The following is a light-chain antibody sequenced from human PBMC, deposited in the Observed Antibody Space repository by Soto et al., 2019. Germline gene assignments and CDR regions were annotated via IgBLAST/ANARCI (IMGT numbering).Light chain of an antibody. J-gene: IGKJ4*01. V-gene: IGKV3-20*01. CDR1: QSVSSSY. CDR2: GAS. Sequence: EIVLTQSPGTLSLSPGERATLSCRASQSVSSSYLAWYQQKPGQAPRLLICGASSRATGIPDRFSGGGSGTDFTLTISRLEPEDFAVYYCQQYGSSRLTFGGGTKVDIK. CDR3: QQYGSSRLT.